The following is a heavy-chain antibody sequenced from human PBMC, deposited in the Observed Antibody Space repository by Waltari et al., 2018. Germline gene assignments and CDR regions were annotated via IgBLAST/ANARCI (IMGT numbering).Heavy chain of an antibody. V-gene: IGHV4-34*01. Sequence: QVQLQQWGAGLLKPSETLSLTCAVYGGSFSGYYWSWIRQPPGKGLEWIGEINHSGSTNYTPSLKSRVTIAVDTSKNQFSLKLSSVTAADTAVYYCARGWIAAAGTYAFDIWGQGTMVTVSS. CDR1: GGSFSGYY. CDR2: INHSGST. D-gene: IGHD6-13*01. J-gene: IGHJ3*02. CDR3: ARGWIAAAGTYAFDI.